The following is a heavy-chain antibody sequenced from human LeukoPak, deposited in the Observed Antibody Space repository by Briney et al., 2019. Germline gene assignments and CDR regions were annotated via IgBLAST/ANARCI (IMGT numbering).Heavy chain of an antibody. J-gene: IGHJ5*02. V-gene: IGHV1-2*02. CDR2: INPNSGGT. CDR1: GYTXTDYY. Sequence: GASVKVSCKASGYTXTDYYIHGVRQAPGQGLEWMGWINPNSGGTNYAQNFQGRVTMTRDTSISTAYMELSRLRSDDTAVYYCARDLELWGQGTMVAVSS. CDR3: ARDLEL.